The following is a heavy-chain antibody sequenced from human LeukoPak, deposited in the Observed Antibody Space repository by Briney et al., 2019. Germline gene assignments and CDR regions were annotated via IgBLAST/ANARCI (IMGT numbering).Heavy chain of an antibody. CDR2: MNVDSGGT. Sequence: ASVKVSCKVSGYTLTELSIHWVRQAPGQGLEWMGWMNVDSGGTKYAQKFQGRVTMTRDTSISTAFMDLTRLRSDDTAVYYCARDSKVTGTSFDSWGQGTLVTVSS. J-gene: IGHJ4*02. CDR1: GYTLTELS. V-gene: IGHV1-2*02. D-gene: IGHD6-19*01. CDR3: ARDSKVTGTSFDS.